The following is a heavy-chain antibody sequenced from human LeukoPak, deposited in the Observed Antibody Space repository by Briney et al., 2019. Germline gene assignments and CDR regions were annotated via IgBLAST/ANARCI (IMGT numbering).Heavy chain of an antibody. CDR1: GYTFTSYD. V-gene: IGHV1-8*03. Sequence: ASVKVSCKASGYTFTSYDINWVRRATGQGLEWMGWMNPNSGSTGYAQKFQGRVTITRNTSISTAYMELSGLRSEGTAVYYCARGRSTGYPYYFEYWGQGTLVTVSS. CDR2: MNPNSGST. D-gene: IGHD5-12*01. CDR3: ARGRSTGYPYYFEY. J-gene: IGHJ4*02.